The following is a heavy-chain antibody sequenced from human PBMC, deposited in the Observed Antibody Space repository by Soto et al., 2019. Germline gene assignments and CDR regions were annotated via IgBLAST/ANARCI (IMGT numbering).Heavy chain of an antibody. CDR2: IYHSGST. J-gene: IGHJ4*02. D-gene: IGHD6-13*01. CDR3: ARMAAAGTNVVY. Sequence: QVQLQESGPGLVKPSGTLSLTCAVSGGSISSSNWWSWVRQPPGKGLEWIGEIYHSGSTNYNPSPKSTVTISVDKSKHQLSLKLSAVSAADTAVYCCARMAAAGTNVVYWGQGTLVTVSS. V-gene: IGHV4-4*01. CDR1: GGSISSSNW.